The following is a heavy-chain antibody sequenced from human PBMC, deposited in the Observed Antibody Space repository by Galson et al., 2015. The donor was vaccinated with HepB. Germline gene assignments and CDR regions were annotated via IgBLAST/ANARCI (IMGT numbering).Heavy chain of an antibody. V-gene: IGHV1-69*02. D-gene: IGHD1-26*01. J-gene: IGHJ1*01. CDR3: ASIAGGKGYFQH. Sequence: SVKVSCKASGGTFSSYTISWVRQAPGQGLEWMGRIIPILGIANYAQKFQGRVTITADKSTSTAYMELSSLRSEDTAVYYCASIAGGKGYFQHWGQGTLVTVSS. CDR1: GGTFSSYT. CDR2: IIPILGIA.